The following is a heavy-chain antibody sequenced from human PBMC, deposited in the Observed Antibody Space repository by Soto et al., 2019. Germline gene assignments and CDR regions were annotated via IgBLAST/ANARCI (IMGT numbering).Heavy chain of an antibody. V-gene: IGHV5-51*01. CDR1: GYSFTTYW. CDR3: ASQCIGCRAADY. J-gene: IGHJ4*02. CDR2: IYPGDSEI. D-gene: IGHD1-26*01. Sequence: ESLKISCKGSGYSFTTYWIAWVRQMPGKGLEWMGIIYPGDSEIRYSPSFQGQVTISVDKSISTAYLQWSSLKASDTAIYYCASQCIGCRAADYWGQGTLVTVSS.